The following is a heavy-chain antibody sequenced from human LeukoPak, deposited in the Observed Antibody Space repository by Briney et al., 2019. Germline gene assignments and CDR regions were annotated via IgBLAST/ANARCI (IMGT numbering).Heavy chain of an antibody. D-gene: IGHD3-22*01. CDR1: GFTFSSHG. J-gene: IGHJ4*02. CDR2: ISGSGGGT. Sequence: GGSLRLSCAASGFTFSSHGMSWVRQAPGKGLEWVSGISGSGGGTFYADSVRGRFTISRDNSKNTVYLQMNSLKTEDTAVYYCTTDLGSSGTRGGGQGTLVTVSS. CDR3: TTDLGSSGTRG. V-gene: IGHV3-23*01.